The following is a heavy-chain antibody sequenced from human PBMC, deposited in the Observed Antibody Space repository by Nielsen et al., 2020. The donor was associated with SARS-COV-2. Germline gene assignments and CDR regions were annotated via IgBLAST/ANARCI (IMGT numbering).Heavy chain of an antibody. CDR2: TYYRSKWYN. Sequence: SQTLSLTCAISGDSVSSNSAAWNWIRQSPSRGLEWLGRTYYRSKWYNDYAVSVKSRITINPDTSKNQFSLQLNSVTPAYTAVYYCARDRGIAYGNWFDPWGQGTLVTDSS. CDR1: GDSVSSNSAA. D-gene: IGHD6-13*01. V-gene: IGHV6-1*01. CDR3: ARDRGIAYGNWFDP. J-gene: IGHJ5*02.